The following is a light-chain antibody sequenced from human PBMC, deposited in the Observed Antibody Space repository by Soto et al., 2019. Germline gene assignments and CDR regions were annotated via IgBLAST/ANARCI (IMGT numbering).Light chain of an antibody. V-gene: IGKV1-33*01. CDR2: DAS. J-gene: IGKJ3*01. CDR3: QKYDSLPLT. Sequence: DIQMTQSPSSLSASVGDRVTISCQASQDISNYLNWYQHKEGKAPKILIYDASNLETGVPSRFSGSGSGTDFSLTIRSLQPEDIATYYCQKYDSLPLTFGPGTKVDIK. CDR1: QDISNY.